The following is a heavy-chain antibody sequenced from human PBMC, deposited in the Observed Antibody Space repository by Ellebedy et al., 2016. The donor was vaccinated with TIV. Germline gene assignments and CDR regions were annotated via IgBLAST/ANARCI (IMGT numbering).Heavy chain of an antibody. V-gene: IGHV4-34*01. CDR3: ARSPVFDTLTGYHFDL. CDR1: GGSFSGYY. J-gene: IGHJ3*01. Sequence: SETLSLTCAVYGGSFSGYYWSWIRQPPGKGLGWIWEINHSGITNYNPSLKSRVTVSVDTSKNQFSLKLSSVTAADTAVYYCARSPVFDTLTGYHFDLWGQGTLVSVSS. CDR2: INHSGIT. D-gene: IGHD3-9*01.